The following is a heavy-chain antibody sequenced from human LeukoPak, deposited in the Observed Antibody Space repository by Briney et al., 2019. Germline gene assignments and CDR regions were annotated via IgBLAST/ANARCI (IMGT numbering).Heavy chain of an antibody. CDR2: ISAYNGNT. CDR1: GYTITSYG. CDR3: ARFSGEGAWFEY. V-gene: IGHV1-18*01. J-gene: IGHJ4*02. D-gene: IGHD1-26*01. Sequence: DSVKLSCKVSGYTITSYGISWVRQAPGQGLEWMGWISAYNGNTNYAQNHQGRVTMTTDTSTRTAYKERTRLRSDAPAEYYCARFSGEGAWFEYSGQGTL.